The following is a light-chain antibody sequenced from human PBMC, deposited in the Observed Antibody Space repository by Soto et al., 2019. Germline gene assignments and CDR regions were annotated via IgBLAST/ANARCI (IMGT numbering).Light chain of an antibody. J-gene: IGKJ5*01. V-gene: IGKV3-20*01. CDR1: QSVRSTY. Sequence: ENVFTHSPGTLSLSPGERATLSCRASQSVRSTYLAWYQQKPGQAPRLLLYGASSRATGIPDRFSGSGSGTDFTLTIDRLEPEDFAVYYCQQYGDSPQTFGQGTRLEI. CDR3: QQYGDSPQT. CDR2: GAS.